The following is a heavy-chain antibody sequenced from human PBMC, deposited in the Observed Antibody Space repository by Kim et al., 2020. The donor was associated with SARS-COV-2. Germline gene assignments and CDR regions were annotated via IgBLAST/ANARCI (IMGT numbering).Heavy chain of an antibody. CDR1: GGSFSGYY. J-gene: IGHJ3*02. CDR2: INHSGST. D-gene: IGHD3-3*01. CDR3: ATRITIFGVVHDAFDI. V-gene: IGHV4-34*01. Sequence: SETLSLTCAVYGGSFSGYYWSWIRQPPGKGLEWIGEINHSGSTNYNPSLKSRVTISVDTSKNQFSLKLSSVTAADTAAYYCATRITIFGVVHDAFDIWGQGTMVTVSS.